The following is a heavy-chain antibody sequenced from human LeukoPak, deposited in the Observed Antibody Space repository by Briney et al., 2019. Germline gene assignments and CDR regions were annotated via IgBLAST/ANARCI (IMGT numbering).Heavy chain of an antibody. D-gene: IGHD2-2*01. J-gene: IGHJ5*02. CDR2: IYYSGST. CDR1: GGSISSGGYY. V-gene: IGHV4-31*03. Sequence: SQTLSLTCTVSGGSISSGGYYSSWIRQHPGKGLEWIGYIYYSGSTYYNPSLKSRVTISVDTSKNQFSLKLSSVTAADTAVYYCARAPRIVVVPAAIGGWFDPWGQGTLVTVSS. CDR3: ARAPRIVVVPAAIGGWFDP.